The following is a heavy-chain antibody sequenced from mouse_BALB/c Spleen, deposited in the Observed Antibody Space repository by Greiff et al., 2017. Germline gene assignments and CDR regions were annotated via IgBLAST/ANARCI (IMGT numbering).Heavy chain of an antibody. D-gene: IGHD1-1*02. V-gene: IGHV14-4*02. Sequence: VQLQQSGAELVRSGASVKLSCTASGFNIKDYYMHWVKQRPEQGLEWIGWIDPENGDTEYAPKFQGKATMTSDTSSNTAYLQLSSLTSEDTAVYYCARYGYYAMDYWGQGTSVTVSS. CDR1: GFNIKDYY. J-gene: IGHJ4*01. CDR3: ARYGYYAMDY. CDR2: IDPENGDT.